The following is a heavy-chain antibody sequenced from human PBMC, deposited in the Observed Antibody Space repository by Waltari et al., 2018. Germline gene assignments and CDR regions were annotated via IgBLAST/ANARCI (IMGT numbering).Heavy chain of an antibody. CDR2: IIPILGIT. Sequence: QVQLVQSGAEVKRPGSSLTVSCKASGGTVSNYRSNWVRQAPGQGLEWMGRIIPILGITNYAQNFQGRVTILADKSTNTAYMELGSLRSEDTAMYYCARGGSTVVTGIYYYYGLDVWGQGTTVTVSS. CDR3: ARGGSTVVTGIYYYYGLDV. CDR1: GGTVSNYR. V-gene: IGHV1-69*04. D-gene: IGHD2-21*02. J-gene: IGHJ6*02.